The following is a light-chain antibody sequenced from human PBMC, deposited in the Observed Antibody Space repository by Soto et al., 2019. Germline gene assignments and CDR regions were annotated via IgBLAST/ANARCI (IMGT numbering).Light chain of an antibody. CDR2: AAS. J-gene: IGKJ3*01. CDR1: QSISSY. V-gene: IGKV1-39*01. CDR3: QQKGT. Sequence: DIQMTQSPPALSASVGDRVTITCRASQSISSYLNWYQQKPGKAPKLLIYAASSLQSGVPSRFSGSGSGTDFTLTISSLQPEDFATYYCQQKGTFGPGTKVDIK.